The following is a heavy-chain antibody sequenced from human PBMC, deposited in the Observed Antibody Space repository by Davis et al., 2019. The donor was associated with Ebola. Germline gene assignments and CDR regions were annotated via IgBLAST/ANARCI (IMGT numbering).Heavy chain of an antibody. J-gene: IGHJ4*02. V-gene: IGHV3-33*05. D-gene: IGHD1-26*01. Sequence: GESLKISCAASGFTFSSYGMHWVRQAPGKGLEWVAVISYDGSNKYYADSVKGRFTISRDNSKNTLFLQMNSLRAEDTAVYYCAREYQEVWELAPGIDYWGQGTLVTVSS. CDR2: ISYDGSNK. CDR3: AREYQEVWELAPGIDY. CDR1: GFTFSSYG.